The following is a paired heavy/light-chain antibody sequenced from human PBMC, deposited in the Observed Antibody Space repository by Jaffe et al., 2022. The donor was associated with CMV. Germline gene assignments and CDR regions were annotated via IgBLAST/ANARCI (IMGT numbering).Heavy chain of an antibody. D-gene: IGHD2-15*01. V-gene: IGHV3-21*06. J-gene: IGHJ4*02. CDR1: GFTISGYS. CDR3: ATVTDGGFDY. CDR2: ISTSSTYI. Sequence: DVQLVESGGDLVKPGGSLRVSCAASGFTISGYSMHWVRQAPGKGLEWVSSISTSSTYIYYADSVKGRFTVSRDNAKNSVFLQMNSLRAEDTAVYYCATVTDGGFDYWGQGTLVTVSS.
Light chain of an antibody. CDR2: QDT. CDR3: QAWDNDAVI. V-gene: IGLV3-1*01. Sequence: SYALTQPPSVSVSPGQTASITCSGDKLGDKSAYWYQQRPGQSPVLVIYQDTKRPSGIPERFSGSNSGNTATLTISGTQAMDEADFYCQAWDNDAVIFGGGTKLTVL. CDR1: KLGDKS. J-gene: IGLJ2*01.